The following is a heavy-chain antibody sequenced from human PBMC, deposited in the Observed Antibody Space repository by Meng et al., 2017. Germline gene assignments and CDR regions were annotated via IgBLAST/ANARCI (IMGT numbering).Heavy chain of an antibody. Sequence: QGQLGEYGGGVVQPGRSLRLSCAASGFTFSSYGMHWVRQAPGKGLEWVAVIWYDGSNKYYADSVKGRFTISRDNSKNTLYLQMNSLRAEDTAVYYCARGLSTTYWYFDLWGRGTLVTVSS. V-gene: IGHV3-33*01. CDR2: IWYDGSNK. CDR1: GFTFSSYG. CDR3: ARGLSTTYWYFDL. D-gene: IGHD2/OR15-2a*01. J-gene: IGHJ2*01.